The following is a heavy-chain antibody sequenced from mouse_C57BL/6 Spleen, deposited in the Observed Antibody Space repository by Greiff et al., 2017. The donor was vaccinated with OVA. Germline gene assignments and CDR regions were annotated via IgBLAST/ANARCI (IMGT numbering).Heavy chain of an antibody. CDR3: ARADYGSSYGAWLAY. D-gene: IGHD1-1*01. CDR2: IDPSDSYT. J-gene: IGHJ3*01. CDR1: GYTFTSYW. Sequence: VQLQQPGAELVMPGASVKLSCKASGYTFTSYWMHWVKQRPGQGLEWIGEIDPSDSYTNYNQKFKGKSTLTVDKSSSTAYMQLSSLTSEDSAVYYCARADYGSSYGAWLAYWGQGTLVTVSA. V-gene: IGHV1-69*01.